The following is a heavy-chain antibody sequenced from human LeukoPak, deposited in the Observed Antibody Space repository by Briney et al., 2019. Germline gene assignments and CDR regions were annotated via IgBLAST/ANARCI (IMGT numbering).Heavy chain of an antibody. J-gene: IGHJ6*03. V-gene: IGHV3-48*01. CDR3: ARGGYYYYYYMDV. CDR2: ISSSSSTI. CDR1: GFTFSSYR. Sequence: GGSLRLSCAASGFTFSSYRMNWVRQAPGKGLEWVSYISSSSSTIYYADSVEGRFTISRDNAKDSLYLQMNSLRAEDTAVYYCARGGYYYYYYMDVWGKGTTVTISS.